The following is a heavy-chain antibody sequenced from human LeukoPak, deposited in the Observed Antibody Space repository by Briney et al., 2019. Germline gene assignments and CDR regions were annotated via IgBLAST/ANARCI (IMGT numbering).Heavy chain of an antibody. CDR3: ARGRNFWSGYLMHMDV. Sequence: SETLSLTCAVYGGTFSGYYWSWIRQPPGKGLEWIGEINHSGSTNYNPSLKSRVTISVDTSKNQFSLKLSSVTAADTAVYYCARGRNFWSGYLMHMDVWGKGTTVTVSS. CDR1: GGTFSGYY. V-gene: IGHV4-34*01. J-gene: IGHJ6*03. D-gene: IGHD3-3*01. CDR2: INHSGST.